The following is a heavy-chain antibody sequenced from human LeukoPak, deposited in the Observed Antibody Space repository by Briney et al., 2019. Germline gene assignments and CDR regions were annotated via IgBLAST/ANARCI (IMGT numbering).Heavy chain of an antibody. V-gene: IGHV4-59*01. Sequence: RSSETLSLTCTVSGGAISSYYWNWIRQPPGKGLEWIGNIDYTGSTKYNPSLKSRVTMSVDTSKNQVSLKLSSVTAADTAVYYCARGPPSLRFIAFDIWGQGTMVTVSS. CDR3: ARGPPSLRFIAFDI. CDR1: GGAISSYY. D-gene: IGHD3-3*01. J-gene: IGHJ3*02. CDR2: IDYTGST.